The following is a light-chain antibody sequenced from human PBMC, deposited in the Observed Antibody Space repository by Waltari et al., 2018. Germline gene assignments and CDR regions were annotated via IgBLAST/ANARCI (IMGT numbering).Light chain of an antibody. CDR2: WAS. V-gene: IGKV4-1*01. CDR3: QQYYTTPLT. J-gene: IGKJ4*01. CDR1: QNILYSSSNLNY. Sequence: DIVMTQSPDSLTVSLGERATIHCKSSQNILYSSSNLNYLAWYQQKPGQPPKLLIYWASTRESGVPDRFSGSGSETDFTLTISSLQAEDVAVYYCQQYYTTPLTFGGGTKVEIK.